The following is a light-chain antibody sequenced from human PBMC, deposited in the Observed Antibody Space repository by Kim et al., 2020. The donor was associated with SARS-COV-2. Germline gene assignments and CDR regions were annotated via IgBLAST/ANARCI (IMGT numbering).Light chain of an antibody. CDR1: SSNIGAPLD. CDR3: QSYDSSLSGYV. V-gene: IGLV1-40*01. CDR2: GNT. Sequence: RVTISCTGSSSNIGAPLDVHWYQQRPGTAPKLLIYGNTNRPSGVPDRFSASKSDISASLAITGLQAEDEADYYCQSYDSSLSGYVFGTGTKVTVL. J-gene: IGLJ1*01.